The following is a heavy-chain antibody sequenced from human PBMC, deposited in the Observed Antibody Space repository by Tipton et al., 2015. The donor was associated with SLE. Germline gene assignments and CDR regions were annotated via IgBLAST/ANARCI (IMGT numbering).Heavy chain of an antibody. CDR2: VYHSGSA. Sequence: LRLSCTVSGGSISSGGYYWSWIRQPPGKGLEWIGYVYHSGSAYYNPSLKSRVTISVDRSRNQFSLILTSVTAADTAVYYCARDLILQQLDYWGQGTLVTVSS. CDR3: ARDLILQQLDY. CDR1: GGSISSGGYY. D-gene: IGHD6-13*01. J-gene: IGHJ4*02. V-gene: IGHV4-30-2*01.